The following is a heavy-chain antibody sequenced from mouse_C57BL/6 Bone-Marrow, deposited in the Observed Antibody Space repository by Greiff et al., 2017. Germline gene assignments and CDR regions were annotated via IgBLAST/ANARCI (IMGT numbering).Heavy chain of an antibody. J-gene: IGHJ2*01. CDR2: IYPRSGYT. CDR1: GYTFTSYG. CDR3: ASFYYNVSSYHL. Sequence: VQLQQSGAELARPGASVKLSCKASGYTFTSYGISWVKQRTGQGLEWIGEIYPRSGYTYYNEKFKGKATLTADKSSSTAYMELRSLTSEDAAVYFCASFYYNVSSYHLGGQGNTLTVFS. D-gene: IGHD1-1*01. V-gene: IGHV1-81*01.